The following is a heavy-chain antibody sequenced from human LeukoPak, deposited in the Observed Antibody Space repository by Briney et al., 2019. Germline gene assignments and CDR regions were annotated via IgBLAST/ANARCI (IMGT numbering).Heavy chain of an antibody. Sequence: SVKVSCKASGGTFSSYAISWVRQAPGQGLEWMGGIIPIFGTANYAQKFQGRVTITTDESTSTAYMELSSPRSDDTAVYYCARVTRDDSSGYYYFYYFDYWGQGTLVTVSS. J-gene: IGHJ4*02. D-gene: IGHD3-22*01. CDR3: ARVTRDDSSGYYYFYYFDY. CDR1: GGTFSSYA. V-gene: IGHV1-69*05. CDR2: IIPIFGTA.